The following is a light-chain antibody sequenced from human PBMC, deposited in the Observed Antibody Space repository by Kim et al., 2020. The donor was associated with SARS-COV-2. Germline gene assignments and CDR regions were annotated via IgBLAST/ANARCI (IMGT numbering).Light chain of an antibody. V-gene: IGLV4-60*03. Sequence: QPVLTQSSSTSASLGSSVKLTCTLSSGHNRYIIAWHQQQPGKAPRYLMKVESSGSYNKGSGVPDRFSGSSSGADRSLTISNLQSEVEADYYCETWNTSTRVFGGGTQLTVL. CDR1: SGHNRYI. J-gene: IGLJ2*01. CDR2: VESSGSY. CDR3: ETWNTSTRV.